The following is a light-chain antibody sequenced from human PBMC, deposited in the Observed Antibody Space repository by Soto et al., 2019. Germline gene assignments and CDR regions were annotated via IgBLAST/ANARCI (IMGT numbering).Light chain of an antibody. J-gene: IGLJ1*01. CDR1: SSDVGGYHY. CDR3: SSFVGGNTYV. V-gene: IGLV2-8*01. CDR2: EVT. Sequence: QSALTQPPSASGSPGQSVTISCTGTSSDVGGYHYVSWYQQHPGKAPKLMIHEVTKRPSGVPDRFSGSKSGNTASLTVSGLQGEDEADYYCSSFVGGNTYVFGTGTKLTVL.